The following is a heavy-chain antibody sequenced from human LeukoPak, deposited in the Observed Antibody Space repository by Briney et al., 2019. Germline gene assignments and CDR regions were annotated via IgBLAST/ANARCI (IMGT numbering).Heavy chain of an antibody. CDR2: ISGSGGST. CDR1: GFTFSSYA. Sequence: GGSLRLSCAASGFTFSSYAMSWVRQAPGKGLEWVSAISGSGGSTYYADSVKGRFTISRDNSKNTLYLQMNSLRAEDTAVYYCARLRSPRSGKFDYWGQGTLVTVSS. CDR3: ARLRSPRSGKFDY. D-gene: IGHD3-3*01. J-gene: IGHJ4*02. V-gene: IGHV3-23*01.